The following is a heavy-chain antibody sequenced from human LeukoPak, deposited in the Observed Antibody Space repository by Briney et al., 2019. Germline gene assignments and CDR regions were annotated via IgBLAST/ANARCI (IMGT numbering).Heavy chain of an antibody. CDR2: INQYGSEK. D-gene: IGHD6-13*01. J-gene: IGHJ4*02. Sequence: GGSLRLSCAASGFTFSSYNMNWVRQAPGKGLEWVANINQYGSEKYYVDSVKGRFTISRDNAKNSLYLQMNSLRAEDTVVYYCVRGSSSYNRVFDYWGQGTLVTVSS. CDR3: VRGSSSYNRVFDY. CDR1: GFTFSSYN. V-gene: IGHV3-7*01.